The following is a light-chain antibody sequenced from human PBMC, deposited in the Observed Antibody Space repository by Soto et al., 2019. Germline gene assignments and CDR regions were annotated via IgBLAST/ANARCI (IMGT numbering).Light chain of an antibody. CDR2: VAS. Sequence: DIQMTQSTSSLSSSVGDRVTITCRASQNINRYLNWYQQKPGKAPKVLIIVASSLESGVPSRFSGSGSGTDFTLTISRLQPEDFATYYCQQSYISLLRFCGGANVDIK. CDR1: QNINRY. CDR3: QQSYISLLR. V-gene: IGKV1-39*01. J-gene: IGKJ4*01.